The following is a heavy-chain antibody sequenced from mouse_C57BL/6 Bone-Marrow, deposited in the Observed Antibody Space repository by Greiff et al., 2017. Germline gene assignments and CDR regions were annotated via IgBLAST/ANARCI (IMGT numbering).Heavy chain of an antibody. J-gene: IGHJ1*03. D-gene: IGHD1-1*01. CDR2: IYPRDGST. CDR3: ARSGYYGSSYGWYFDV. V-gene: IGHV1-85*01. Sequence: VKLMESGPELVKPGASVKLSCKASGYTFTSYDINWVKQRPGQGLEWIGWIYPRDGSTKYNEKFKGKATLTVDTSCSTAYMELHSLTSEDSAVYFCARSGYYGSSYGWYFDVWGTGTTVTVSS. CDR1: GYTFTSYD.